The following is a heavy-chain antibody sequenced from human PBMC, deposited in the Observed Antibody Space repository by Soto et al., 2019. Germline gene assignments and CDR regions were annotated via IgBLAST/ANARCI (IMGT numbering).Heavy chain of an antibody. D-gene: IGHD4-17*01. CDR3: AREAYGDYVGSTRYYYYAMDV. J-gene: IGHJ6*02. CDR1: GFTFSSYG. Sequence: QVQLVESGGGVVQPGRSLRLSCAASGFTFSSYGMHWVRQAPGKGLEWVAVIWYDGSNKYYADSVKGRFTISRDNSKNXLXLXKNSLRAEDTAVYYCAREAYGDYVGSTRYYYYAMDVWGQGTTVTVSS. V-gene: IGHV3-33*01. CDR2: IWYDGSNK.